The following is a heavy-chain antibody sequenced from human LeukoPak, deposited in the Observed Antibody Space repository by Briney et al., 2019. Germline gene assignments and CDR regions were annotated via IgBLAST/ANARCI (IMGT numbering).Heavy chain of an antibody. J-gene: IGHJ4*02. V-gene: IGHV1-2*02. D-gene: IGHD6-13*01. Sequence: ASVKVSCKASGYTFASYVINWVRQAPGQGLEWMGWINPNSGGTNYAQKFQGRVTMTRDTSISTAYMELSRLRSDDTAVYYCARDIAAAVEGDYWGQGTLVTVSS. CDR2: INPNSGGT. CDR3: ARDIAAAVEGDY. CDR1: GYTFASYV.